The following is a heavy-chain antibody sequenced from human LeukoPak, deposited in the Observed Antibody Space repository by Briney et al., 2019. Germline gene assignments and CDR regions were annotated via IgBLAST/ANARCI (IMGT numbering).Heavy chain of an antibody. CDR2: ISSSSSYI. CDR1: GFTFSSYS. D-gene: IGHD3/OR15-3a*01. J-gene: IGHJ4*02. CDR3: ARVLTDWRLGYYFDY. Sequence: GGSLRLSCAASGFTFSSYSMNWVRQAPGKGLEWVSSISSSSSYIYYADSVKGRFTISRDNAKNSLYLQMNSLRAEDTAVYYCARVLTDWRLGYYFDYWGQGTLVTVSS. V-gene: IGHV3-21*01.